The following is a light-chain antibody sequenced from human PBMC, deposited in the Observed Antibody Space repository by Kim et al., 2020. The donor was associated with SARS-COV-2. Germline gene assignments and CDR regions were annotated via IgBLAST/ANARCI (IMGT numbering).Light chain of an antibody. V-gene: IGLV3-1*01. CDR3: QAWDSSSAI. Sequence: SYELTQPPSVSVCPGQTATINCSGIVLWDKYVYWYQQRPGQSPVLVIYQDKKRPSGIPERFSGSNSVNTATLTISGTQSLDEADYFCQAWDSSSAIFGGGT. J-gene: IGLJ2*01. CDR1: VLWDKY. CDR2: QDK.